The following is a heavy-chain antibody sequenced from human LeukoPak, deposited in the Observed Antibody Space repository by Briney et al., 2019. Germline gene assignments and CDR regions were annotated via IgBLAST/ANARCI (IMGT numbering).Heavy chain of an antibody. D-gene: IGHD6-19*01. CDR1: GGSFSGYY. CDR3: AVGAVAGGPFDY. CDR2: INHSGST. J-gene: IGHJ4*02. Sequence: SETLSLTCAVYGGSFSGYYWSWIRQPPGKGLEWIGEINHSGSTNYNPSLKSRVTISVDTSKNQSSLKLSSVTAADTAVYYCAVGAVAGGPFDYWGQGTLVTVSS. V-gene: IGHV4-34*01.